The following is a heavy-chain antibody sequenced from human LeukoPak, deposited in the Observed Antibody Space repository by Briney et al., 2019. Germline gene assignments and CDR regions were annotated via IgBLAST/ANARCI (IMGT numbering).Heavy chain of an antibody. CDR1: GGTFSSYA. Sequence: TVKVSCKASGGTFSSYAISWVRQAPGQGLEWMGGIIPIFGTANYAQKFQGRVTITTDESTSTAYMELSSLRSEDTAVYYCARVGLPSYYMDVWGKGTTVTVSS. CDR3: ARVGLPSYYMDV. V-gene: IGHV1-69*05. D-gene: IGHD1-7*01. J-gene: IGHJ6*03. CDR2: IIPIFGTA.